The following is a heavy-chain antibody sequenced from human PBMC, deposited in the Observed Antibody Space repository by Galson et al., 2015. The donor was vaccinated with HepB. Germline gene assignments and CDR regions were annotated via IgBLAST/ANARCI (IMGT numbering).Heavy chain of an antibody. CDR1: GYTFTSYY. V-gene: IGHV1-46*01. D-gene: IGHD3-10*01. CDR2: INPSGGST. CDR3: AREISYGSGSQNWFDP. Sequence: SVKVSCKASGYTFTSYYTHWVRQAPGQGLEWMGIINPSGGSTSYAQKFQGRVTMTRDTSTSTVYMELSSLRSEDTAVYYCAREISYGSGSQNWFDPWGQGTLVTVSS. J-gene: IGHJ5*02.